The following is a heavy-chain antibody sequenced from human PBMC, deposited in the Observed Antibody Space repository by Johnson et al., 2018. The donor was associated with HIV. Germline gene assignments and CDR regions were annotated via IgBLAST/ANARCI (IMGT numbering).Heavy chain of an antibody. CDR3: AREGGAVASRGFDI. J-gene: IGHJ3*02. CDR1: GFTVSSKY. CDR2: ISYDGSNK. Sequence: QVQLVESGGGLVQVGGSLRLSCAASGFTVSSKYMTWVRQAPGKGLEWVAVISYDGSNKYYADSVKGRFTISRDNSKHALYLQMNSRRAEDTAVYYCAREGGAVASRGFDIWGQGTMVTVSS. D-gene: IGHD6-19*01. V-gene: IGHV3-30-3*01.